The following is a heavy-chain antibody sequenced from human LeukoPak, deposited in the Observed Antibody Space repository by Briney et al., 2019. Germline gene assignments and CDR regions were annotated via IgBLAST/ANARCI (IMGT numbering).Heavy chain of an antibody. D-gene: IGHD6-19*01. CDR1: GFTFSSYW. Sequence: SGGSLRLSCAASGFTFSSYWMSWVRQAPGKGLEWVANIKQDGSEKYYVDSVKGRFTISRDNAKNSLYLQMNSLRAEDTAVYYCARDREQWLVRGWFDPWGQGTLVTVSS. CDR2: IKQDGSEK. V-gene: IGHV3-7*01. J-gene: IGHJ5*02. CDR3: ARDREQWLVRGWFDP.